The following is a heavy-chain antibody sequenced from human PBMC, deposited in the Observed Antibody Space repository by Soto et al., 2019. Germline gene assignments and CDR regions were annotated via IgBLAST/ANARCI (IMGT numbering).Heavy chain of an antibody. CDR2: IYYSGST. Sequence: SETLSLTCTVSGGSISSYYWSWIRQPPGKGLEWIGYIYYSGSTNYNPSLKSRVTISVDTSKNQFSLKLSSVTAADTAVYYCARFGIAAAGTFLYYYYYGMDVWGQGTTVT. J-gene: IGHJ6*02. V-gene: IGHV4-59*08. CDR3: ARFGIAAAGTFLYYYYYGMDV. CDR1: GGSISSYY. D-gene: IGHD6-13*01.